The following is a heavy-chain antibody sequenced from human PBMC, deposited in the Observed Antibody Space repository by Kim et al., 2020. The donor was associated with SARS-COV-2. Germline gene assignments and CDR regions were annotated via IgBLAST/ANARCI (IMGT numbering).Heavy chain of an antibody. CDR1: GYSFTSYW. CDR3: ARIKGSSSWYGWFDP. J-gene: IGHJ5*02. CDR2: IYPGDSDT. V-gene: IGHV5-51*01. D-gene: IGHD6-13*01. Sequence: GESLKISCKGSGYSFTSYWIGWVRQMPGKGLEWMGIIYPGDSDTRYSPSFQGQVTISADKSISTAYLQWSSLKASDTAMYYCARIKGSSSWYGWFDPWGQGTLVTVSS.